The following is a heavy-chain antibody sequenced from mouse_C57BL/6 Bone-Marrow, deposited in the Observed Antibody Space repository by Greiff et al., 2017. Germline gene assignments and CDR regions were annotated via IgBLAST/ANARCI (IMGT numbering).Heavy chain of an antibody. CDR3: ARPRWLLGAMDY. D-gene: IGHD2-3*01. CDR1: GYTFTDYY. Sequence: QVQLQQSGAELVRPGASVKLSCKASGYTFTDYYINWVKQRPGQGLEWIARIYPGSGNTYYNEKFKGKATLTAEKSSSTAYMQLSSLTSEDSAVYFGARPRWLLGAMDYWGQGTSVTVSS. V-gene: IGHV1-76*01. J-gene: IGHJ4*01. CDR2: IYPGSGNT.